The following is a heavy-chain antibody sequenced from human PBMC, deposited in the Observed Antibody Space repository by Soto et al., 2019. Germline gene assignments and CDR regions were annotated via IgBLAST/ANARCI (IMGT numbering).Heavy chain of an antibody. CDR2: IYYNGAT. CDR1: GGSISGYY. J-gene: IGHJ4*02. D-gene: IGHD3-10*01. CDR3: ARHYGSGSYPLDY. V-gene: IGHV4-59*08. Sequence: SETLSLTCTVSGGSISGYYWGWIRQPPGRGLEYIGHIYYNGATNYNPSLKSRVTMSVDTSKNQFSLKLSSMTVADTAVYYCARHYGSGSYPLDYWGQGTLVTVSS.